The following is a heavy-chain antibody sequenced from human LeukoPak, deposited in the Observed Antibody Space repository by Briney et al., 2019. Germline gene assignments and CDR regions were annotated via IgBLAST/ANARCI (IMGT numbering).Heavy chain of an antibody. CDR1: GFTFSSYA. D-gene: IGHD3-3*01. Sequence: GGSLRLSCAASGFTFSSYAMHWVRQAPGKGLEWVAVISYDGSNKYYADSVKGRFTISRDNSKNTLYLQMNSLRAEDTAVYYCAKGHTYYDFWSGYYTAYYFDYWGQGTLVTVSS. CDR2: ISYDGSNK. V-gene: IGHV3-30-3*01. J-gene: IGHJ4*02. CDR3: AKGHTYYDFWSGYYTAYYFDY.